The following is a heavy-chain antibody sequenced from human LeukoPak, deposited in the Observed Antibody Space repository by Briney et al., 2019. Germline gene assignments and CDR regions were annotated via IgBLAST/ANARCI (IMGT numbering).Heavy chain of an antibody. Sequence: ASVKVSCKASGGTFSSYAISWVGQAPGQGLEWMGGIIPIFGTANYAQKFQGRVTITADESTSTAYMELSSLRSEDTAVYYCAREHPRGGAFDIWGQGAMVTVSS. CDR1: GGTFSSYA. J-gene: IGHJ3*02. CDR2: IIPIFGTA. V-gene: IGHV1-69*13. D-gene: IGHD6-25*01. CDR3: AREHPRGGAFDI.